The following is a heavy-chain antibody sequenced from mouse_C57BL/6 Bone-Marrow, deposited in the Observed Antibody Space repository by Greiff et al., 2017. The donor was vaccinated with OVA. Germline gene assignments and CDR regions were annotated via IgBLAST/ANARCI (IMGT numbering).Heavy chain of an antibody. CDR2: IDPESGDT. D-gene: IGHD1-1*01. J-gene: IGHJ1*03. CDR1: GFNIKDDY. Sequence: VQLQQSGAELVRPGASVKLSCTASGFNIKDDYMHWVKQRPEQGLEWIGWIDPESGDTEYTSKFQGKATITANTSSNTAYLQLSSLTSEDAAVYYCTPYYYGSRRWYFDVWGTGTTVTVSS. CDR3: TPYYYGSRRWYFDV. V-gene: IGHV14-4*01.